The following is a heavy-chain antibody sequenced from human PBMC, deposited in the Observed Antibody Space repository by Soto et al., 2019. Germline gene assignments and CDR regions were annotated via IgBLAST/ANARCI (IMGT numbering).Heavy chain of an antibody. J-gene: IGHJ4*02. CDR2: IKSKTDGATT. V-gene: IGHV3-15*05. Sequence: PGGSLRLSCAASGFSFTNAWMSWVRQAPGKGLEWIGRIKSKTDGATTDYAGPVKGRFTISRDDSKKTLFVQMNGLKTEDTAMYYCATGDTTMALYYFDFWGQGTLVTVSS. D-gene: IGHD5-18*01. CDR1: GFSFTNAW. CDR3: ATGDTTMALYYFDF.